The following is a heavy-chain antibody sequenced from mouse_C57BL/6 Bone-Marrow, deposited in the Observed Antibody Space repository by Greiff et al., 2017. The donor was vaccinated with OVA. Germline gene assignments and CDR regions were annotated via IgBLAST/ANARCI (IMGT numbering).Heavy chain of an antibody. J-gene: IGHJ3*01. CDR1: GFTFTDYY. D-gene: IGHD2-4*01. V-gene: IGHV7-3*01. CDR2: IRNKANGYTT. Sequence: EVKVEESGGGLVQPGGSLSLSCAASGFTFTDYYMSWVRQPPGKALEWLGFIRNKANGYTTEYSASVKCRFTISRDNSQSILYLQMNALRAEDSATYYCATNYDDSAWFAYWGQGTLVTVSA. CDR3: ATNYDDSAWFAY.